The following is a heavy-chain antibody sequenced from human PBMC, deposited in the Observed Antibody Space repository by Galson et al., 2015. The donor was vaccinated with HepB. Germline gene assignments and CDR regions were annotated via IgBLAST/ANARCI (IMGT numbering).Heavy chain of an antibody. V-gene: IGHV1-8*01. CDR3: ARGIMITFGGVIFSGDWYFDL. CDR2: MNPNSGNT. D-gene: IGHD3-16*02. CDR1: GYTFTSYD. J-gene: IGHJ2*01. Sequence: SVKVSCKASGYTFTSYDINWVRQATGQGLEWMGWMNPNSGNTGYAQKFQGRVTMTRNTSISTAYMELSSLRSEDTAVYYCARGIMITFGGVIFSGDWYFDLWGRGTLVTVSS.